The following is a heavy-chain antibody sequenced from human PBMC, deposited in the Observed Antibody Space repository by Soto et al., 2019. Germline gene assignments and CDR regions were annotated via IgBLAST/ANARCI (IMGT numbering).Heavy chain of an antibody. CDR3: ARDPGYFYGMDV. CDR2: TYYRSRWYH. Sequence: SQTLSLTCAISGDSVSSNSAAWNWIRQSPGRGLEWLGRTYYRSRWYHDYAVSVRSRLIINPDTSNNQFSLHLNPVTPEDTAVYYCARDPGYFYGMDVWGQATTVTVSS. J-gene: IGHJ6*02. CDR1: GDSVSSNSAA. V-gene: IGHV6-1*01.